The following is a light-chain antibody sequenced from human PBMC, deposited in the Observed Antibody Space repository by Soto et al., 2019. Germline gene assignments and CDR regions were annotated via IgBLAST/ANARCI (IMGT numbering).Light chain of an antibody. CDR2: DVS. CDR1: SSDLGDYNY. Sequence: QSVLTQPASVSGSPGQSITSSCTGSSSDLGDYNYVSWYQQHPGKAPKLMIYDVSSRPSGVSDRFSGSKSGNTASLTISGLQAEDEADYYCTSYTTTATYVFATGSKDTV. CDR3: TSYTTTATYV. J-gene: IGLJ1*01. V-gene: IGLV2-14*03.